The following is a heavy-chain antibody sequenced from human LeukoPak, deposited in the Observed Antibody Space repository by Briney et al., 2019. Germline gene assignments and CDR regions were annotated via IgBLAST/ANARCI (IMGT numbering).Heavy chain of an antibody. V-gene: IGHV4-61*02. CDR2: IYTSGST. J-gene: IGHJ5*02. CDR3: ARENIVVVPAANLWFDP. CDR1: GGSISSGSYY. Sequence: SETLSLTCTVSGGSISSGSYYWSWIRQPAGKGLEGIGRIYTSGSTNYNPSLKSRVTISVDTSKNQFSLKLSSVTPADTAVYYCARENIVVVPAANLWFDPWGQGTLVTVSS. D-gene: IGHD2-2*01.